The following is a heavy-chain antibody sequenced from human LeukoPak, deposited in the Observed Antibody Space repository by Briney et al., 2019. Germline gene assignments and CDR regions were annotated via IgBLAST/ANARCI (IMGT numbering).Heavy chain of an antibody. D-gene: IGHD5-18*01. Sequence: SETLSPTCTVSGGSISSGGYYWSWIRQHPGKGLEWIGYIYYSGSTYYNPSLKSRVTISVDTSKNQFSLKLSSVTAADTAVYYCARVGSYGPFDPWGQGTLVTVSS. CDR2: IYYSGST. J-gene: IGHJ5*02. V-gene: IGHV4-31*03. CDR3: ARVGSYGPFDP. CDR1: GGSISSGGYY.